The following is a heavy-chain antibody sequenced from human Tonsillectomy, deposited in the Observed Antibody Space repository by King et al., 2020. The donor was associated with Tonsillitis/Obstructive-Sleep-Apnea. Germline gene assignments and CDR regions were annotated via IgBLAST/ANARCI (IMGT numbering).Heavy chain of an antibody. CDR3: ARDPPGGDYYFDY. J-gene: IGHJ4*02. CDR2: ISYDGSNK. D-gene: IGHD4-17*01. CDR1: GFTFGSCT. Sequence: VQLVESGGGVVQPGRSLRLSCADSGFTFGSCTMHWVRQAPGKGLEWVAVISYDGSNKYYADSVKGRFTISRDNSKNTLYLQMNSLRAEDTAVYYCARDPPGGDYYFDYWGQGTLVTVSS. V-gene: IGHV3-30*01.